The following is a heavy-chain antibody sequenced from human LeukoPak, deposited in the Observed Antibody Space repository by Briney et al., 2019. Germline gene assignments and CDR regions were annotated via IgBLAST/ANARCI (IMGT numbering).Heavy chain of an antibody. D-gene: IGHD1-26*01. CDR2: IYYSGST. CDR1: GGSISTYY. J-gene: IGHJ5*02. Sequence: SETLSLTCTVSGGSISTYYWSWIRQPPGKGLEWIGYIYYSGSTNYNPSLKSRVTISVDTSKNQFSLKLSSVTAADTAVYYCARGGGATPYNWFDPWGQGTLVTVSS. V-gene: IGHV4-59*01. CDR3: ARGGGATPYNWFDP.